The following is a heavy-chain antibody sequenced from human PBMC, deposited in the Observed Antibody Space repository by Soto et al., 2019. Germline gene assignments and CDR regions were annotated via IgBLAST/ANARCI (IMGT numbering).Heavy chain of an antibody. CDR1: GLIFSDYA. CDR2: ISGSCDKT. J-gene: IGHJ4*02. CDR3: AKDRFGIVGPVDY. Sequence: PGGSLRLSCAASGLIFSDYAMSWVRQAPGKGLECVACISGSCDKTFYADSVKGRFTISRDNSKNTVSLHMNSLRFDDTAVYFCAKDRFGIVGPVDYWGPGTLVTVSS. D-gene: IGHD1-26*01. V-gene: IGHV3-23*01.